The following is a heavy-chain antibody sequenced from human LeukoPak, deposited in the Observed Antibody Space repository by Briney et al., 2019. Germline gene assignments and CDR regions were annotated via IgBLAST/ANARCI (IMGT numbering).Heavy chain of an antibody. Sequence: AGRCLRLSCAASGFTFSTYSMNWVRQAPGKGLEWVSSISSSSSYIYYADSVKGRFTISRDDAKNSLYLQMNSLRAEDTAVYYCARAPIGQLDYWGQGTLVTVSS. CDR3: ARAPIGQLDY. CDR1: GFTFSTYS. J-gene: IGHJ4*02. CDR2: ISSSSSYI. V-gene: IGHV3-21*01. D-gene: IGHD2-2*01.